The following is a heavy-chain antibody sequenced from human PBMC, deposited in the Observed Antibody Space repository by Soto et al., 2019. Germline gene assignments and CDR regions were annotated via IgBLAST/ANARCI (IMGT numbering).Heavy chain of an antibody. CDR2: MSNDGGRI. V-gene: IGHV3-23*01. CDR1: GFIFSNYG. D-gene: IGHD5-12*01. J-gene: IGHJ3*01. Sequence: GSLRLSCIVSGFIFSNYGMTWVRQAPGKGLEWVSGMSNDGGRIYYADSVRGRFTISRDNSKDTLYLQMDSLRAEDTAIYYCVKDIYRNSYGFDVWGQGTVVTVSS. CDR3: VKDIYRNSYGFDV.